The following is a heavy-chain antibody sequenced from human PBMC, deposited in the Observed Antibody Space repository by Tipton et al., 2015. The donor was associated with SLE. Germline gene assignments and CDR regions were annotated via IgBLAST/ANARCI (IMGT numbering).Heavy chain of an antibody. CDR1: GFTFSSYA. V-gene: IGHV3-7*01. CDR3: ARAPSYYYGMDV. Sequence: SLRLSCAASGFTFSSYAMHWVRQAPGKGLEWVANIKEDGSEKHYVDSVKDRLTISRDNAKNSLYLQMNSLRGEDTAVYYCARAPSYYYGMDVWGQGATVTVSS. J-gene: IGHJ6*02. CDR2: IKEDGSEK.